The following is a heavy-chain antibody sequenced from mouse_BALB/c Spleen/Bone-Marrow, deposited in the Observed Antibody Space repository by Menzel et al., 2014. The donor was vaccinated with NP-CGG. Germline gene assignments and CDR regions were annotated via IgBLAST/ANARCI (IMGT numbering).Heavy chain of an antibody. Sequence: EVNLVESGGGLVKPGGSLKLSCAASGFTFSGYAMSWVRQTPEKSLEWVASISSGGSTYYPDSVKGRVTISRDNARNILYLQMSSLRSEDTAMYYCAREEYGQKVYAMDYWGQGTSVTVSS. CDR1: GFTFSGYA. D-gene: IGHD2-10*02. J-gene: IGHJ4*01. CDR2: ISSGGST. V-gene: IGHV5-6-5*01. CDR3: AREEYGQKVYAMDY.